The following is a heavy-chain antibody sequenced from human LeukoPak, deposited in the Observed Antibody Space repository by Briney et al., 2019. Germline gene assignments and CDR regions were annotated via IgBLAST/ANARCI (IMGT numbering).Heavy chain of an antibody. CDR1: GFIFSRYA. V-gene: IGHV3-23*01. Sequence: GGSLRLSCTGSGFIFSRYAVSWVRQAPGKGLEWVSAISKNAVDTYYADSVKGRLTISRDSSKNTVYLQMNSLRAEDTAVYYCAHRKATSWAHDYWGQGTLVTVSS. J-gene: IGHJ4*02. CDR3: AHRKATSWAHDY. D-gene: IGHD2-2*01. CDR2: ISKNAVDT.